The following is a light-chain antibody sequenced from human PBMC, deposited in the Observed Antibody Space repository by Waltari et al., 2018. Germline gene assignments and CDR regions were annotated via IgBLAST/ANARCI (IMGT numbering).Light chain of an antibody. CDR2: DAA. V-gene: IGKV3-20*01. Sequence: EIVLTQSPGTLSLSPGERATLSCRASQSVSKYLAWYQQKVGQPPRLLLYDAATRATGIPDRFIGSWFGTDFSLTISRLEPEDFAVYYCQKYGTLPATFGQGTKVEI. J-gene: IGKJ1*01. CDR1: QSVSKY. CDR3: QKYGTLPAT.